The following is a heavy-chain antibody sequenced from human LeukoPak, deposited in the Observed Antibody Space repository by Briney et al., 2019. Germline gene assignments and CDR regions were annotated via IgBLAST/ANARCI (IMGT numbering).Heavy chain of an antibody. J-gene: IGHJ3*02. V-gene: IGHV3-7*01. CDR3: ARGMGVLLGAFDI. CDR1: GFTFSSYW. D-gene: IGHD2/OR15-2a*01. Sequence: GGSLRLSCAASGFTFSSYWMSWVRQAPGKGLEWVANIKQDGSEKYYVDSVKGRFTISRDNAKNSLYLQMNSLRAEDTAVYYCARGMGVLLGAFDIWGQGTMVTVSS. CDR2: IKQDGSEK.